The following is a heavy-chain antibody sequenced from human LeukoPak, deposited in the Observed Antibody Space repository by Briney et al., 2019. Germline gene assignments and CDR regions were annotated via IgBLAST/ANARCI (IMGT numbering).Heavy chain of an antibody. V-gene: IGHV4-59*01. CDR3: ARGPRHTTIFKRKYYFDY. D-gene: IGHD3-3*01. J-gene: IGHJ4*02. CDR2: IYYSGST. Sequence: SETLSLTCSVSDGSINSYYWNWIRRPPGKGLEWIGYIYYSGSTNYNPSLKSRVTISVDTSKNQFSLKLSSVTAADTAVYYCARGPRHTTIFKRKYYFDYWGQGTLVTVSS. CDR1: DGSINSYY.